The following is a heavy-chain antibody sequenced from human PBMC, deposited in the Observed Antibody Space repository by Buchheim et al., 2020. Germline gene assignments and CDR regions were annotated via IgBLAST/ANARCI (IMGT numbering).Heavy chain of an antibody. CDR1: GFTFRSYW. D-gene: IGHD3-9*01. V-gene: IGHV3-74*01. J-gene: IGHJ4*02. CDR2: MNSDGSST. CDR3: AKEFGSVLRYFDWSPYFDY. Sequence: EVQLVESGGGLVQPGGSLRLSCAASGFTFRSYWMHWVRQAPGKGLVWVSRMNSDGSSTTYADSVKGRFTISRDNAKNTLYLQMNSLRAEDTAVYYCAKEFGSVLRYFDWSPYFDYWGQGTL.